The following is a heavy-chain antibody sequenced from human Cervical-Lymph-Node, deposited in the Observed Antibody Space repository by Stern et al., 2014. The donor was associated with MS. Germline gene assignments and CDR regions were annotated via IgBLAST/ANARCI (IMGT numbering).Heavy chain of an antibody. V-gene: IGHV4-61*02. D-gene: IGHD4-17*01. CDR1: GDSISNGSHY. CDR2: MYTSGST. CDR3: ARDCRLRRKGAPDAFDI. Sequence: QVQLQESGPGLVKASQTLSLTCTVSGDSISNGSHYWSWIRQPAGKGLEWIGRMYTSGSTNYNPSLKSRATLSVDTSKNQFSLKRRSVTAADTAVCYCARDCRLRRKGAPDAFDIWGQGTMVTVSS. J-gene: IGHJ3*02.